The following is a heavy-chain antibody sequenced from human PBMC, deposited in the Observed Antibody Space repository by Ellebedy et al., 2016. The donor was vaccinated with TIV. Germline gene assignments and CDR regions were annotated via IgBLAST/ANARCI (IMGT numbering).Heavy chain of an antibody. V-gene: IGHV3-21*01. J-gene: IGHJ5*02. CDR1: GFTFSSYG. D-gene: IGHD3-10*01. CDR2: ISSSSSYI. Sequence: GESLKISXAASGFTFSSYGMNWVRQAPGKGLEWVSSISSSSSYIYYADSVKGRFTISRDNAKNSLYLQMNSLRAEDTAVYYCAKSGGSGSLAWFDPWGQGTLVTVSS. CDR3: AKSGGSGSLAWFDP.